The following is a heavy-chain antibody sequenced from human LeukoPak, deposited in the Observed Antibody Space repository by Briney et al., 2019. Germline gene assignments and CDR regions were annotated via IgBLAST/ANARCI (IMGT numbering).Heavy chain of an antibody. Sequence: GRSLRLSCAASGFSFGGYAMHWVRQPPGKGLEWVSGISWNSGSIDYADSVKGRFTISRDNAKNSLYLQMNSLRVEDTAFYYCAKDNRRHYTSGPNPDSLHWGQGALVTVSS. J-gene: IGHJ4*02. V-gene: IGHV3-9*01. D-gene: IGHD6-19*01. CDR1: GFSFGGYA. CDR2: ISWNSGSI. CDR3: AKDNRRHYTSGPNPDSLH.